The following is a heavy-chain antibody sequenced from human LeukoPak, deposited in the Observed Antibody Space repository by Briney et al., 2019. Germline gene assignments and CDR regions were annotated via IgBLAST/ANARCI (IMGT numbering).Heavy chain of an antibody. D-gene: IGHD6-13*01. J-gene: IGHJ4*02. CDR1: GYTFTGHY. Sequence: ASVKVSCKASGYTFTGHYMHWVRQAPGQGLEWMGWIDPHSGGTNYAQKLQGRVTMTTDTSTSTAYMELRSLRSDDTAVYYCARLGRSSSWYNYWGQGTLVTVSS. CDR2: IDPHSGGT. V-gene: IGHV1-2*02. CDR3: ARLGRSSSWYNY.